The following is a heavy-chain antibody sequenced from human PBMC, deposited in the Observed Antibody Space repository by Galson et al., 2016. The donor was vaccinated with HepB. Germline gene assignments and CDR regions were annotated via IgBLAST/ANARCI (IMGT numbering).Heavy chain of an antibody. V-gene: IGHV3-15*01. CDR2: IYSKADGGTI. Sequence: SLRLSCAASGFTFITFRNAWMIWVRRAPGKGLEWVGRIYSKADGGTIDYAAPVKGRFIISRDDSQNTLYLQMNNLRTEDTAIYYCTVVSYFYGSASMDPWGQGTLVTVSS. CDR1: GFTFITFRNAW. J-gene: IGHJ5*02. D-gene: IGHD3-10*01. CDR3: TVVSYFYGSASMDP.